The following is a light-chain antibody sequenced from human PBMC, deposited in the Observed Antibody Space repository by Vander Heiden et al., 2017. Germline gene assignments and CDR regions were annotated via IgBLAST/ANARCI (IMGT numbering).Light chain of an antibody. Sequence: EIVLTQSPDTLSLSPRERATLTCRASQSVNTNFLAWYQQKPSQAPRLLMSGASTRATGVPDRFSGSGSGTDFTLIISRLESEDCAVYFCQQYGTSPVTFGQGTRLELK. V-gene: IGKV3-20*01. J-gene: IGKJ5*01. CDR2: GAS. CDR3: QQYGTSPVT. CDR1: QSVNTNF.